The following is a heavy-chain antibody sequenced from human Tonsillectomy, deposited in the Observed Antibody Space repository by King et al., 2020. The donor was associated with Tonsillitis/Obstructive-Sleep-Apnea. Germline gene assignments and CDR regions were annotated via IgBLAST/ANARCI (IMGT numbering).Heavy chain of an antibody. Sequence: VQLVESGGGLIQPGGSLRLSCAASGFTVSTNYMSWVRQAPGKGLEWVSVIYTDGSTYYADSVKGRFSISRDNSKNTLYLQMNSLRAEDTAVCYCARDLLPFGAGSFDIWGQGTMVTVSS. CDR1: GFTVSTNY. CDR3: ARDLLPFGAGSFDI. V-gene: IGHV3-53*01. D-gene: IGHD2-15*01. J-gene: IGHJ3*02. CDR2: IYTDGST.